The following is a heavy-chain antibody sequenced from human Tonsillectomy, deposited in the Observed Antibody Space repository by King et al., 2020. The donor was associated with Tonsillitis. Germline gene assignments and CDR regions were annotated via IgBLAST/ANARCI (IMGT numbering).Heavy chain of an antibody. CDR2: FDPEDGET. Sequence: QLVQSGAEVKKPGASVKVSCKVSGYTLTELSMHWVRQAPGKGLEWMGGFDPEDGETIYAQKFQGRVTMTEDTSTDTAYMELSSLSSEDTAVYYCATVLRSWFGELSEYFQHWGQGTLVTVSS. J-gene: IGHJ1*01. V-gene: IGHV1-24*01. D-gene: IGHD3-10*01. CDR3: ATVLRSWFGELSEYFQH. CDR1: GYTLTELS.